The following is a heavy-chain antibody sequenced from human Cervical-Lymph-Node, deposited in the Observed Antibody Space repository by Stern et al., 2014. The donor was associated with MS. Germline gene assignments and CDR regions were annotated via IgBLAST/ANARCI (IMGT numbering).Heavy chain of an antibody. CDR1: GYTFTSYG. CDR3: ASGLLGSENAFDI. J-gene: IGHJ3*02. D-gene: IGHD2-15*01. CDR2: ISTDNGNT. Sequence: VQLEESGAEVKKPGASVKVSCKASGYTFTSYGISWVRQAPGQGLEWMGWISTDNGNTNYAQKLQGRVTVTTDTSTSTAYMELRSLRSDVTAVYYCASGLLGSENAFDIWGQGTMVTVSS. V-gene: IGHV1-18*01.